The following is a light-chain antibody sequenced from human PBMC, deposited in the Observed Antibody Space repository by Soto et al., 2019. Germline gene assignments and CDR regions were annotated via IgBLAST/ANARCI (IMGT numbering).Light chain of an antibody. CDR1: KLGNKY. J-gene: IGLJ2*01. CDR2: QDM. V-gene: IGLV3-1*01. CDR3: QAWDSSTVV. Sequence: SYELTQPPSVSVSPGQTASITCSGDKLGNKYACWYQQKPGQSPVLVIYQDMKRPSGIPERFSGSNSGNTATLTISGTQAMDDSDYYCQAWDSSTVVFGGGTKLTVL.